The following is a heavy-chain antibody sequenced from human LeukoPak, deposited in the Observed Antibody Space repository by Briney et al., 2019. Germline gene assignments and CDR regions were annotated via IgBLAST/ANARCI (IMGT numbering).Heavy chain of an antibody. CDR1: AHTFTGYY. D-gene: IGHD6-13*01. CDR3: ARVKGSSCPDY. V-gene: IGHV1-2*02. Sequence: ASVKLSCKASAHTFTGYYIYWVRQAPGQGLEWMGWINPNSGGTNYAQKFQGRVNMTRETSISTAYMELRRLRSDDTAVYYCARVKGSSCPDYWGQGTLVTVSS. CDR2: INPNSGGT. J-gene: IGHJ4*02.